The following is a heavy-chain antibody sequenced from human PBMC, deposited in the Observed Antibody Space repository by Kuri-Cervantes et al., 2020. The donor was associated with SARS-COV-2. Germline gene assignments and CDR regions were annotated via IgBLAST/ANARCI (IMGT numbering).Heavy chain of an antibody. CDR3: ARGMGGYDAFDI. J-gene: IGHJ3*02. CDR2: ISSSSSYI. D-gene: IGHD5-12*01. Sequence: GESLKISCAASGFTFGSYSMNWVRQAPGKGLEWVSSISSSSSYIYYADSVKGRFTISRDNAKNSLYLQMNSLRAEDTAVYYCARGMGGYDAFDIWGQGTMVTVSS. V-gene: IGHV3-21*01. CDR1: GFTFGSYS.